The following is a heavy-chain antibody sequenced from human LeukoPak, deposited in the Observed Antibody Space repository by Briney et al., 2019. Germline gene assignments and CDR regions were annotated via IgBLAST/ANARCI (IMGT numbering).Heavy chain of an antibody. V-gene: IGHV3-23*01. CDR2: ISGIGVGI. Sequence: QTGGSLRLSCAASGFTFSNYAMSWVRQAPGKGLEWVSAISGIGVGIYYADSVKGRFTISRDNSKNTLYLQMNSLRAEDTALYYCAKDGFYYYDGRVFYFFDSGGRETLVPVPS. J-gene: IGHJ4*02. D-gene: IGHD3-22*01. CDR1: GFTFSNYA. CDR3: AKDGFYYYDGRVFYFFDS.